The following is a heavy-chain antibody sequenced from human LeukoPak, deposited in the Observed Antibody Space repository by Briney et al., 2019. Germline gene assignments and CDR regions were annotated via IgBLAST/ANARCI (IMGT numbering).Heavy chain of an antibody. CDR3: ARMGFEYSSSYYYYYYYMDV. V-gene: IGHV3-30*04. CDR1: GFTFSSYA. CDR2: ISYDGSNK. Sequence: GGSLRLSCAASGFTFSSYAMHWVRQAPGKGLEWVAIISYDGSNKYYADSVKGRFTISRDNSKNTLYLQMNSLRAEDTAVYYCARMGFEYSSSYYYYYYYMDVWGKGTTVTVSS. D-gene: IGHD6-6*01. J-gene: IGHJ6*03.